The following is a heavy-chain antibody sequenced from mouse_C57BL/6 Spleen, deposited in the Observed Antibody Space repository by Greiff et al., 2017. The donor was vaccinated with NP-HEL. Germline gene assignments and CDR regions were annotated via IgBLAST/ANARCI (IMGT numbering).Heavy chain of an antibody. CDR2: IYPGDGDT. J-gene: IGHJ1*03. V-gene: IGHV1-82*01. Sequence: QVQLQQSGPELVKPGASVKISCKASGYAFSSSWMNWVKQRPGKGLEWIGRIYPGDGDTNYNGKFKGKATLTADKSSSTAYMQLSSLTSEDSAVYFCAHYYGSSSRYFDVGGTGTTVTVSS. CDR1: GYAFSSSW. CDR3: AHYYGSSSRYFDV. D-gene: IGHD1-1*01.